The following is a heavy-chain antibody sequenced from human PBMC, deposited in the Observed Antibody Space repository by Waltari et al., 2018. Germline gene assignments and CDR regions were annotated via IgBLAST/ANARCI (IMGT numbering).Heavy chain of an antibody. CDR2: MNPNSGNT. Sequence: QVQLVQSGAEVKKTGASVKVTCKASGYPFTSHVFHGGGQATEQGLEWMGWMNPNSGNTGYEQKFQGRFTITRNTSISTAYMELSSLRSEDTAVYYCARGTRSGSGSGAYFDYWGQGTLVTVSS. CDR3: ARGTRSGSGSGAYFDY. D-gene: IGHD3-10*01. CDR1: GYPFTSHV. V-gene: IGHV1-8*03. J-gene: IGHJ4*02.